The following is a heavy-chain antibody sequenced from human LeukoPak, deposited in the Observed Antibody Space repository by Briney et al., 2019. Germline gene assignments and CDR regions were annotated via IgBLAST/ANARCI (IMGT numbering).Heavy chain of an antibody. CDR2: IYHSGST. CDR3: ARLEPAAGKRAFDI. CDR1: GGSISSGGYS. J-gene: IGHJ3*02. V-gene: IGHV4-30-2*01. D-gene: IGHD6-13*01. Sequence: SETLSLTCAVSGGSISSGGYSWSWMRQPPGKGLEWIGYIYHSGSTYYNPSLKSRVTISVDTSKNQFSLKLSSVTAADTAVYYCARLEPAAGKRAFDIWGQGTMVTVSS.